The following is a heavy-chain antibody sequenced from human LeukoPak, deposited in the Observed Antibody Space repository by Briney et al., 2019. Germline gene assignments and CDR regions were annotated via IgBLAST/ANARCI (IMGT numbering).Heavy chain of an antibody. CDR3: ARHWHRYYYYMDV. CDR2: MYTSGRS. V-gene: IGHV4-4*09. Sequence: PSETLSLTCTVSDGSISGFYGSWIRQPPGKGLEWIGFMYTSGRSNYNPSLESRVTISVDTSTNQFSLKLRSVTAADTAMYYCARHWHRYYYYMDVWGKGTTVTVSS. J-gene: IGHJ6*03. CDR1: DGSISGFY.